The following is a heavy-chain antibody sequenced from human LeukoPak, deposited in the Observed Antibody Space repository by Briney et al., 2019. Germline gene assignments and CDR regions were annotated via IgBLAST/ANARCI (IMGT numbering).Heavy chain of an antibody. D-gene: IGHD2-21*02. J-gene: IGHJ4*02. CDR1: GFTFISYD. CDR2: ISGSAGTI. Sequence: GGSLRLSCVASGFTFISYDMNWVRQAPGKGLEWVSYISGSAGTIYYADSVKGRFTISRDNAKNSLSLQMNGLRAEDTAVYYCSRGRLFGDYWGQGALVTVSS. CDR3: SRGRLFGDY. V-gene: IGHV3-48*03.